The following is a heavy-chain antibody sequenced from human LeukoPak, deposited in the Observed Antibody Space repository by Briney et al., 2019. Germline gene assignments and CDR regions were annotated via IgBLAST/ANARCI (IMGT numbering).Heavy chain of an antibody. D-gene: IGHD4-23*01. CDR3: ARVQPPPTVVTPRYYYYGMDV. Sequence: GGSLGLSCAGSGFTFSKFWMSWVRQAPGKGLEWVSYISSSSSTIYYADSVKGRFTISRDNAKNSLYLQMNSLRDEDTAVYYCARVQPPPTVVTPRYYYYGMDVWGQGTTVTVSS. V-gene: IGHV3-48*02. CDR1: GFTFSKFW. J-gene: IGHJ6*02. CDR2: ISSSSSTI.